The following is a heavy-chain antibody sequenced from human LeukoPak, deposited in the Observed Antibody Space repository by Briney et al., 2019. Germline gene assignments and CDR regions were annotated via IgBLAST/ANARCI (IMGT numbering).Heavy chain of an antibody. V-gene: IGHV1-2*02. CDR1: GYTFTGYY. D-gene: IGHD1-26*01. CDR2: INPNSGGT. Sequence: ASVKVSCKASGYTFTGYYMHWVRQAPGQGLEWMGWINPNSGGTNYAQKFQGRVTMTRDTSISTAYMELSRLRSDDTAVYYCARENSKWELPLDYWGQGTLVTVSS. J-gene: IGHJ4*02. CDR3: ARENSKWELPLDY.